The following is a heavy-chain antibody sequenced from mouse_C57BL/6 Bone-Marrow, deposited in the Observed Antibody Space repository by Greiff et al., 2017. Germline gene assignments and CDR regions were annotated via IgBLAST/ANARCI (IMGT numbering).Heavy chain of an antibody. V-gene: IGHV1-42*01. Sequence: VQLKQSGPELVKPGASVKISCKASGYSFTGYYMNWVKQSPEKSLEWIGEINPSTGGTTYNQKFKAKATLTVDKSSSTAYMQLKSLTSEDSAVYYCARSNHYYGSSPWYFDVWGTGTTVTVSS. CDR3: ARSNHYYGSSPWYFDV. J-gene: IGHJ1*03. CDR1: GYSFTGYY. CDR2: INPSTGGT. D-gene: IGHD1-1*01.